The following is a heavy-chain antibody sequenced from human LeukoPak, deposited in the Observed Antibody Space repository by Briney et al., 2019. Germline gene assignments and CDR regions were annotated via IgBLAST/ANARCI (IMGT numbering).Heavy chain of an antibody. CDR2: IYYSGST. Sequence: SETLSLTCTVSGGSISSYYWSWIRQPPGKGLEWIGYIYYSGSTNYNPSLKSRVTVSVDTSKNQFSLKLSSVTAADMAVYYCARADTAMVTIDYWGQGTLVTVSS. D-gene: IGHD5-18*01. CDR1: GGSISSYY. J-gene: IGHJ4*02. CDR3: ARADTAMVTIDY. V-gene: IGHV4-59*01.